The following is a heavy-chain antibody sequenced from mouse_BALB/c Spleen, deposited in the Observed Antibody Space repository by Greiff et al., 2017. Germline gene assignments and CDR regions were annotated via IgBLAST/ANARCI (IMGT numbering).Heavy chain of an antibody. D-gene: IGHD1-1*01. CDR2: ISSGSSTI. Sequence: DVKLVESGGGLVQPGGSRKLSCAASGFTFSSFGMHWVRQAPEKGLEWVAYISSGSSTIYYADTVKGRFTISRDNPKNTLFLQMTSLRSEDTAMYYCARSYYGSSPDYWGQGTTLTVSS. CDR1: GFTFSSFG. CDR3: ARSYYGSSPDY. V-gene: IGHV5-17*02. J-gene: IGHJ2*01.